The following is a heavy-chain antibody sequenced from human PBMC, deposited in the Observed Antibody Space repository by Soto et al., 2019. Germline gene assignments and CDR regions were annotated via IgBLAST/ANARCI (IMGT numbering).Heavy chain of an antibody. J-gene: IGHJ4*02. Sequence: GSLNISCAASVFTFSHYAMHWVLQAPGKGLEWVAVISYDGSNKYYADSVKGRFAISRDNSKNTLYVQLNSLRAEDTAVYYCAREVILTGYRDGNLDHWGQGTLVTV. CDR2: ISYDGSNK. CDR1: VFTFSHYA. V-gene: IGHV3-30*09. CDR3: AREVILTGYRDGNLDH. D-gene: IGHD3-9*01.